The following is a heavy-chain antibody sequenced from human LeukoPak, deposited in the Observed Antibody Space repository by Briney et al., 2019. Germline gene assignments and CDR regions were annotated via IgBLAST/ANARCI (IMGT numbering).Heavy chain of an antibody. CDR1: GITFTTDG. CDR3: AREGRSNSGRPGRYFYYYYMDV. CDR2: INSRSSTI. Sequence: PGGSLRLSCVASGITFTTDGMNWVRQAPGRGLEWISYINSRSSTIYYAASVKGRFTISRDNAKNSLYLRMTSLRAEDTAVYYCAREGRSNSGRPGRYFYYYYMDVWGKGTTVTVSS. J-gene: IGHJ6*03. V-gene: IGHV3-48*04. D-gene: IGHD1-20*01.